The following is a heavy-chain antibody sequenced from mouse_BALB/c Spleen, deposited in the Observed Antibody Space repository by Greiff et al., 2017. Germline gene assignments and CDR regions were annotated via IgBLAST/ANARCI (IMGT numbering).Heavy chain of an antibody. Sequence: QVQLQQSGAELVRPGASVKLSCKASGYTFTSYWLNWVKQRPGQGLEWIGNIYPSDSYTNYNQKFKDKATLTVDKSSSTAYMQLSSPTSEDSAVYYCTRGLYYFDYWGQGTTLTVSS. CDR1: GYTFTSYW. CDR2: IYPSDSYT. V-gene: IGHV1-69*02. CDR3: TRGLYYFDY. J-gene: IGHJ2*01.